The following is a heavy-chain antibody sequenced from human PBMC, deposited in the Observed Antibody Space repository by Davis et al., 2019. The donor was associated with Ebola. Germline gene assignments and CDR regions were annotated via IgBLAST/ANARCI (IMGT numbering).Heavy chain of an antibody. Sequence: GESLKISCAASGFTFRDYALHWVRQAPGKGLEWVAVIWYDGSNKYYADSVKGRFTISRDNSKNTLYLQMNSLRAEDTAVYYCARIGTGLFDYWGQGTLVTVSS. CDR2: IWYDGSNK. CDR3: ARIGTGLFDY. CDR1: GFTFRDYA. V-gene: IGHV3-33*08. D-gene: IGHD3/OR15-3a*01. J-gene: IGHJ4*02.